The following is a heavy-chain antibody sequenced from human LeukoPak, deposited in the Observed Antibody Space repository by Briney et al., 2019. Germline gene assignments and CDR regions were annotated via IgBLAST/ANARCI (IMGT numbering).Heavy chain of an antibody. CDR1: GYTFTGYY. D-gene: IGHD1-14*01. J-gene: IGHJ4*02. Sequence: ASVKVSCKASGYTFTGYYMHWVRQAPGQGLEWMGWINPNSGGTNYAQKFQGRVTMTRDTSISTAYMELSRLRSDDTAVYYCARALIGYQPRGPLGYWGQGTLVTVSS. V-gene: IGHV1-2*02. CDR2: INPNSGGT. CDR3: ARALIGYQPRGPLGY.